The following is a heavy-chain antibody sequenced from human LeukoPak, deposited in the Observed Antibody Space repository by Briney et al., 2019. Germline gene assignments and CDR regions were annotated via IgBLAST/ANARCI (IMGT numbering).Heavy chain of an antibody. CDR1: GYTFAGYH. CDR2: INPNSGGT. J-gene: IGHJ5*02. Sequence: ASVKVSCKASGYTFAGYHVHWVRQAPGQGLEWMGWINPNSGGTHSAQKFQGRVTMTRDTSISTVYMELSGPTSDDTAIYYCTRDRPYTATMWFDTWGQGTLVTVSS. V-gene: IGHV1-2*02. CDR3: TRDRPYTATMWFDT. D-gene: IGHD5-18*01.